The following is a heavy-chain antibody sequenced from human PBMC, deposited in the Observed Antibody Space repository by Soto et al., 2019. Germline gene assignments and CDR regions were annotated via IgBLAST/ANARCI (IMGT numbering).Heavy chain of an antibody. CDR2: IYYSGST. CDR1: GDSIRSYY. D-gene: IGHD3-16*01. Sequence: QVQLQESGPGLVKPSETLSLTCTVSGDSIRSYYWSWIRQPPGKGLEWIGYIYYSGSTNYNPSLKSRVTISAATTTNQFSQRLSSVTAADTAVYYCERVSMITFGGIRKDAFDVWGQATMVTVSS. J-gene: IGHJ3*01. CDR3: ERVSMITFGGIRKDAFDV. V-gene: IGHV4-59*08.